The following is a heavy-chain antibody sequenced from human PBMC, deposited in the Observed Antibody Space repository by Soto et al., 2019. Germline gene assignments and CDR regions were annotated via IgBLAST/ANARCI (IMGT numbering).Heavy chain of an antibody. CDR1: GGTFSSYT. CDR3: ARGAMVRGVNWFDP. CDR2: IIPILGIA. D-gene: IGHD3-10*01. V-gene: IGHV1-69*02. Sequence: QVQLVQSGAEVKKPGSSVKVSCKASGGTFSSYTISWVRQAPGQGLEWMGRIIPILGIANYAQKFQGRVTITADKFTSTAYMELSSLRSEDTAVYYCARGAMVRGVNWFDPWGQGTLVTVSS. J-gene: IGHJ5*02.